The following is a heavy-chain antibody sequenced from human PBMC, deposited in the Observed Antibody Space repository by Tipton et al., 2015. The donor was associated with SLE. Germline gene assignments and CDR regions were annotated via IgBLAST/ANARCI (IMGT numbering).Heavy chain of an antibody. CDR3: AREYQGRFYVNGAFDI. J-gene: IGHJ3*02. V-gene: IGHV3-7*01. CDR2: INQDGSEQ. CDR1: RLSISNNW. D-gene: IGHD3-10*01. Sequence: SLRLSCAASRLSISNNWMSWVRQAPGKGLEWVAHINQDGSEQYYVDSVKGRFTIYRDNAKNSLFLQMNSLNAGDTAVYYCAREYQGRFYVNGAFDIWGQGPMVTVSS.